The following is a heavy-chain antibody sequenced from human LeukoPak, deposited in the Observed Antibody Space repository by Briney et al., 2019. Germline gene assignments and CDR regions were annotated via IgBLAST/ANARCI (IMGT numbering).Heavy chain of an antibody. D-gene: IGHD6-13*01. CDR2: IYSGGST. CDR3: ARGLVAAAGNNFDY. Sequence: PGGSLRLSCVVSGFTLSSDWMSWVRQAPGKGLEWVSVIYSGGSTYDADSVKGRFTISRDNSRNTLYLQMNSLRAEDTAVYYCARGLVAAAGNNFDYWGQGTLVTVSS. J-gene: IGHJ4*02. V-gene: IGHV3-53*01. CDR1: GFTLSSDW.